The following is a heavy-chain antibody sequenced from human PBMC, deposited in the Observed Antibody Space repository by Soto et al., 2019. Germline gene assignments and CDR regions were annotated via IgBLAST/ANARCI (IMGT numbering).Heavy chain of an antibody. CDR3: ARDHGGDLVWFDP. V-gene: IGHV1-69*08. J-gene: IGHJ5*02. CDR2: IIPILGIA. Sequence: QVQLVQSGAEVKKPGSSVKVSCKASGGTFSSYTISWVRQAPGQGLEWMGRIIPILGIANYAQKFQGRVTITADKSTSTGYMELSSLSSEDTGVYYCARDHGGDLVWFDPGGQGPLVTVSS. CDR1: GGTFSSYT. D-gene: IGHD2-8*02.